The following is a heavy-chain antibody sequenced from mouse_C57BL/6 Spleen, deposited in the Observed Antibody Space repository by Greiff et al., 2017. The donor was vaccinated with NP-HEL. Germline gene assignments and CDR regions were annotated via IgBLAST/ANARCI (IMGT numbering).Heavy chain of an antibody. CDR3: ARYGSSGPGAWFAY. J-gene: IGHJ3*01. Sequence: QVQLKQPGAELVMPGASVKLSCKASGYTFTSYWMHWVKQRPGQGLEWIGEIDPSDSYTNYNQKFKGKSTLTVDKSSSTAYMQLSSLTSEDSAVYYCARYGSSGPGAWFAYWGQGTLVTVSA. CDR1: GYTFTSYW. D-gene: IGHD3-2*02. V-gene: IGHV1-69*01. CDR2: IDPSDSYT.